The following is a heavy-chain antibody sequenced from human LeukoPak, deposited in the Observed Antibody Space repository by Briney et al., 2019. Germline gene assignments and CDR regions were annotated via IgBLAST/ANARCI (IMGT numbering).Heavy chain of an antibody. Sequence: GESLKISCKGSGYSFTSYWVGWVRQMPGKGLEWMGIIYPGDSDTRYSPSFQGQVTISADKSISTAYLQWSSLKASDTAMYYCARLLPPAFYGMDVWGQGTTVTVSS. CDR3: ARLLPPAFYGMDV. CDR2: IYPGDSDT. V-gene: IGHV5-51*01. CDR1: GYSFTSYW. J-gene: IGHJ6*02. D-gene: IGHD3-3*02.